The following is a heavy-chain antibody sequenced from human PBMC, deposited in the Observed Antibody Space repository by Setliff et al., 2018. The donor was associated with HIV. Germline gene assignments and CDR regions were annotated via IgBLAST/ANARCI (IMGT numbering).Heavy chain of an antibody. D-gene: IGHD2-2*01. V-gene: IGHV5-51*01. CDR2: IYPADSDT. CDR1: GYSFTNYW. Sequence: ESLKISCKGSGYSFTNYWIGWVRQVPGKGLEWMGIIYPADSDTRYSPSFQGQVTISADKSISTAYLQWSSLRASDTAVYYCSRASDPSHRMPPTNYYYYMDVWGKGTKVTVSS. CDR3: SRASDPSHRMPPTNYYYYMDV. J-gene: IGHJ6*03.